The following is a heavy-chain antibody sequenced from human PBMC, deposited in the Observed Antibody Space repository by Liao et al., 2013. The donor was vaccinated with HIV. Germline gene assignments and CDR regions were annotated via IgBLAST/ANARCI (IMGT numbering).Heavy chain of an antibody. D-gene: IGHD6-19*01. J-gene: IGHJ4*02. Sequence: QVQLQESGPGLVKPSETLSLTCTVSGDSISSSSYYWGWIRQPPGKGLEWIGGIYISGSTYYNPSLKSRVTISVDTSKNQFSLKLSSVTAADTAVYYCARARGPIAVAGTYYFDHWGQGTLVTVSS. V-gene: IGHV4-39*07. CDR1: GDSISSSSYY. CDR3: ARARGPIAVAGTYYFDH. CDR2: IYISGST.